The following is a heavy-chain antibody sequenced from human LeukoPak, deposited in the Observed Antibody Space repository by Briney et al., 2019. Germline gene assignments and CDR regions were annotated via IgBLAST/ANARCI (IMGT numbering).Heavy chain of an antibody. J-gene: IGHJ4*02. Sequence: PSETLSLTCTVSGGSISSSSYYWGWIREPPGKGLEWIGSIYYIGSTHYNPSLKRRVTISVDTSQNQFSLKLTALTAADTALYFCARDDTYFYDSSGHGFDFWGPGTLVTVSS. CDR2: IYYIGST. CDR1: GGSISSSSYY. V-gene: IGHV4-39*07. D-gene: IGHD3-22*01. CDR3: ARDDTYFYDSSGHGFDF.